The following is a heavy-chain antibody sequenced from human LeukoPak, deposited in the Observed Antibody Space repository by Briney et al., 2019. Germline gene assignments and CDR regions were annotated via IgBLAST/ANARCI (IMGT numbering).Heavy chain of an antibody. D-gene: IGHD3-9*01. V-gene: IGHV1-18*01. CDR3: ARAGIRYFDWLFSSYYGMDV. Sequence: GASVKVSCKASGYTFTSYGISWVRQAPGQGLEWMGWISAYNGNTNYAQKLQGRVTMTTDTSTSTAYMELRSLRSGDTAVYYCARAGIRYFDWLFSSYYGMDVWGQGTTVTVSS. CDR1: GYTFTSYG. J-gene: IGHJ6*02. CDR2: ISAYNGNT.